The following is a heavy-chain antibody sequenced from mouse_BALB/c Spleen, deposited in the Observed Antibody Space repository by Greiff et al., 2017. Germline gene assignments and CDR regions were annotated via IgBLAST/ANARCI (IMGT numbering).Heavy chain of an antibody. V-gene: IGHV5-9-4*01. D-gene: IGHD2-14*01. J-gene: IGHJ4*01. Sequence: EVKLVESGGGLVQPGGSLKLSCAASGFTFSSYAMSWVRQSPEKRLEWVAEISSGGSYTYYPDTVTGRFTISRDNAKNTLYLEMSSLRSEDTAMYYCARAYRYDYYAMDYWGQGTSVTVSS. CDR2: ISSGGSYT. CDR1: GFTFSSYA. CDR3: ARAYRYDYYAMDY.